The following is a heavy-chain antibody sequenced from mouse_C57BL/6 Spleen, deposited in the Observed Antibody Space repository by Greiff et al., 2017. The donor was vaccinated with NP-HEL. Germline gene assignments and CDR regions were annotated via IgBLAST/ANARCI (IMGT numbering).Heavy chain of an antibody. J-gene: IGHJ4*01. CDR1: GFSLTSYG. D-gene: IGHD1-1*01. V-gene: IGHV2-4*01. CDR2: IWSGGST. Sequence: VQLQQSGPGLVQPSQSLSITCTVSGFSLTSYGVHWVRQPPGKGLEWLGVIWSGGSTDYNAAFISRLSISKDNSKSQVFFKMNSRQADDTAIYYCAKPTVRYYAMDYWGQGTSVTVSS. CDR3: AKPTVRYYAMDY.